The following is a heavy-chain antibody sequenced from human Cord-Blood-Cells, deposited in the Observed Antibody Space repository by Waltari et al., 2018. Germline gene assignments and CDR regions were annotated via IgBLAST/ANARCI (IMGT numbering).Heavy chain of an antibody. V-gene: IGHV3-7*01. Sequence: EVQLVESGGGLVQPGGSLRLSCAASGFTFSSYWMSWVRQAPGKGLEWVANIKKDGSEKYYVDSVKGRFTISRDNAKNSLYLQMNSLRAEDTAVYYCARVVAARSWYFDLWGRGTLVTVSS. CDR3: ARVVAARSWYFDL. J-gene: IGHJ2*01. CDR1: GFTFSSYW. CDR2: IKKDGSEK. D-gene: IGHD6-6*01.